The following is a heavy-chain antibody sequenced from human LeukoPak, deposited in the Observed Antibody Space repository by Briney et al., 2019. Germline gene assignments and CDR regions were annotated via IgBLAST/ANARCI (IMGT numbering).Heavy chain of an antibody. V-gene: IGHV3-30-3*01. CDR2: ISYVGSNK. Sequence: GGSLRLSCAASGFALSSHWMTWVRQAPGKGLEWVAVISYVGSNKYYADSVKGRFTISRDNSKNTLYLQMNSLRAEDTAVYYCARDLTIDYWGQGTLVTVSS. CDR1: GFALSSHW. D-gene: IGHD2-2*01. J-gene: IGHJ4*02. CDR3: ARDLTIDY.